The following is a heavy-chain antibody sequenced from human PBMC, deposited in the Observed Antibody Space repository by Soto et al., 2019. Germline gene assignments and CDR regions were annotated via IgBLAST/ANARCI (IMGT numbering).Heavy chain of an antibody. CDR1: GFTFSSYA. CDR2: ISGSGGNT. V-gene: IGHV3-23*01. Sequence: EVQVWESGGGLVQPGGSLRLSCAGSGFTFSSYAMSWVRQAPGKGLEWVSSISGSGGNTYYADSVKGRFTISRDNSKNTLYMQMNSLRAEDTAVYYCGLAPRGTADHDYWGQGTLVTVSS. D-gene: IGHD2-21*02. CDR3: GLAPRGTADHDY. J-gene: IGHJ4*02.